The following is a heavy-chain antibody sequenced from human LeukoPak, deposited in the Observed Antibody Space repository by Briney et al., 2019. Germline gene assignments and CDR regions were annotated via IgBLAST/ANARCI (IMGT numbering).Heavy chain of an antibody. D-gene: IGHD6-6*01. J-gene: IGHJ3*02. CDR3: ARHLSSDRVAYDI. Sequence: GASLQISCEGSGFTFSTYWIGGGRELGGKGLEWMGLLYGGGSDTRYSPSFQGQVSISVDKSISTAYLQWNSLKASDTAMYYCARHLSSDRVAYDIWGQGTMVTVSA. CDR2: LYGGGSDT. V-gene: IGHV5-51*01. CDR1: GFTFSTYW.